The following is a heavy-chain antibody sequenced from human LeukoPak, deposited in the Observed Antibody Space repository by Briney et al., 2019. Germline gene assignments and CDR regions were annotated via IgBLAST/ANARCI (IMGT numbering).Heavy chain of an antibody. CDR1: GFTFSSYG. CDR3: AKDLRPYCSGGTSHDPFQH. J-gene: IGHJ1*01. V-gene: IGHV3-30*02. D-gene: IGHD2-15*01. CDR2: IQYDGTKK. Sequence: SGGSLRLSCAASGFTFSSYGMHWVRQAPGKGLEWVAFIQYDGTKKYYADSVKGRFTISRDNSKNTLYLQMNSLRAEDTAVYYCAKDLRPYCSGGTSHDPFQHWGQGTLVTVSS.